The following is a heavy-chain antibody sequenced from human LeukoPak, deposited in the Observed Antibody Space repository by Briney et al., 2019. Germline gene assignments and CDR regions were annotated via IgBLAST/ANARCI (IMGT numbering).Heavy chain of an antibody. J-gene: IGHJ6*03. Sequence: SETLSLTCTVSGGSISSGSYYWSWIRQPAGKGLEWIGRIYTSGSTNYNPSLKSRVTISVDTSKNQFSLKLSSVTAADTAVYYCARTMAFDMDVWGKGTTVTVSS. CDR3: ARTMAFDMDV. CDR2: IYTSGST. D-gene: IGHD3-10*01. CDR1: GGSISSGSYY. V-gene: IGHV4-61*02.